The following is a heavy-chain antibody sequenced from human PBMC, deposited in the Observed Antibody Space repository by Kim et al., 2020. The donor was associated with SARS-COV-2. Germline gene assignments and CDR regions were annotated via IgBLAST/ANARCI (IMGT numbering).Heavy chain of an antibody. D-gene: IGHD3-10*01. V-gene: IGHV4-39*01. J-gene: IGHJ6*02. CDR1: GGSISSSSYY. Sequence: SETLSLTCTVSGGSISSSSYYWGWIRQPPGKGLEWIGSIYYSGSTYYNPSLKSRVTISVDTSKNQFSLKLSSVTAADTAVYYCHSIRGAILPPSYGMDVWGQGTTVTVSS. CDR3: HSIRGAILPPSYGMDV. CDR2: IYYSGST.